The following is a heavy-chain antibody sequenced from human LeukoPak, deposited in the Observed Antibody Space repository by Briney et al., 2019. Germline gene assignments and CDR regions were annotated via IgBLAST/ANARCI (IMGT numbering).Heavy chain of an antibody. CDR1: GFTVSSNY. D-gene: IGHD3-22*01. CDR2: IYGGGST. J-gene: IGHJ4*02. Sequence: GGSLRLSCAASGFTVSSNYMSWVRQAPGKGLEWVSVIYGGGSTYYADSVKGRFAISRDSSKNTLYLQMNSLRVEDTAVYYCARDDYYDSSGYDYWGQGTLVTVSS. CDR3: ARDDYYDSSGYDY. V-gene: IGHV3-53*01.